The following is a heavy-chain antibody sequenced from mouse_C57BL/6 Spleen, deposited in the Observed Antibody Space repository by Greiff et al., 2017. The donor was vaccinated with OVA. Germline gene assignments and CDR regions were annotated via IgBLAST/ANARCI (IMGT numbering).Heavy chain of an antibody. D-gene: IGHD1-1*01. Sequence: QVQLQQSGAELVRPGSSVKLSCKASGYTFTSYWMHWVKQRPIQGLEWIGNIDPSDSETHYNQKFKDKATLTVDKSSSTAYMQLSSLTSEDSAVYYCARDYGSSYLAYWGQGTLVTVSA. J-gene: IGHJ3*01. CDR1: GYTFTSYW. CDR3: ARDYGSSYLAY. CDR2: IDPSDSET. V-gene: IGHV1-52*01.